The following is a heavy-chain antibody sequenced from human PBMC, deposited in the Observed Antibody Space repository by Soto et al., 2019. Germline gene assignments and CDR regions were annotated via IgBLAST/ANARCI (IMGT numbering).Heavy chain of an antibody. J-gene: IGHJ6*02. V-gene: IGHV4-39*01. Sequence: PSETLSLTCTVSGGSISSSSYYWGWIRQPPGKGLEWIGSIYYSGSTYYNPSLKSRVTISVDTSKNQFSLKLSAVTAADTAVYYCASGTILWLPQWAPSPNYYYYYGMDVWGQGTTVSVAS. CDR3: ASGTILWLPQWAPSPNYYYYYGMDV. CDR2: IYYSGST. CDR1: GGSISSSSYY. D-gene: IGHD3-9*01.